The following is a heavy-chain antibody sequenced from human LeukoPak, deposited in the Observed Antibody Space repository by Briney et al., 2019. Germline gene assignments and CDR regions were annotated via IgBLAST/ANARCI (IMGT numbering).Heavy chain of an antibody. D-gene: IGHD3-22*01. CDR2: IKSKTDGGTT. Sequence: GGSLRLSCAASGFTFSNAWMNWVRQAPGKGLEWVGRIKSKTDGGTTDYAAPVKGRFTISRDDSKNTLYLQMNSLKTEDTAVYYCTTRVVVVITQPHYWGQGTLVTVSS. V-gene: IGHV3-15*07. CDR1: GFTFSNAW. CDR3: TTRVVVVITQPHY. J-gene: IGHJ4*02.